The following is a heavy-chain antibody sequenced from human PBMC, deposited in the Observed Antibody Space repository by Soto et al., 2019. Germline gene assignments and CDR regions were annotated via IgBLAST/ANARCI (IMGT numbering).Heavy chain of an antibody. CDR3: ARDVNAEPFDL. Sequence: GGSLRLSCAGSGFPFSRYWMHWVRQVPGKGLMWVANVVPDGSGTTYADSVKGRFTVSRDNAKNMFYLQMNSLRVEDTALYYCARDVNAEPFDLWGQGTLVTVFS. CDR2: VVPDGSGT. V-gene: IGHV3-74*01. J-gene: IGHJ5*02. CDR1: GFPFSRYW.